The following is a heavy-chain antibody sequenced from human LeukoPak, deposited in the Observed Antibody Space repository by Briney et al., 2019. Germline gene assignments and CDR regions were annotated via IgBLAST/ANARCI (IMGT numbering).Heavy chain of an antibody. CDR3: ARERTTVVSGTTIGAY. CDR1: GFIFNSHS. CDR2: ISGGGDSI. Sequence: QPGGSLRLSCAASGFIFNSHSMNWVRQAPGQGLEWISYISGGGDSIYYADSVKGRFTISRDNAENSLFLQMNSLTADDTAVYYCARERTTVVSGTTIGAYWGPGTLVTVSS. V-gene: IGHV3-48*04. J-gene: IGHJ4*02. D-gene: IGHD4-11*01.